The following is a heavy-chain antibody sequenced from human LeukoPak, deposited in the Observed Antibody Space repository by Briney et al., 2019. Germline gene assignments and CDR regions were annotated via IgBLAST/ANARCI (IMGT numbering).Heavy chain of an antibody. V-gene: IGHV3-7*05. CDR2: IKQDGSEK. D-gene: IGHD6-19*01. Sequence: GGSLRLSCAASGFTFSSYWMSWVRQAPGKGLEWVANIKQDGSEKYYVDSVKGRFTISRDNAKNSLYLQMNSLRAEDTAVYYCASLRYSSGWYEGVFVYWGQGTLVTVSS. CDR1: GFTFSSYW. J-gene: IGHJ4*02. CDR3: ASLRYSSGWYEGVFVY.